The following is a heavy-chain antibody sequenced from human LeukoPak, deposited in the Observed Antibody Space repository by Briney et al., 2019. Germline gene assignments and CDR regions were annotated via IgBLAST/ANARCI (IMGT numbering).Heavy chain of an antibody. V-gene: IGHV3-9*01. Sequence: GGSLRLSCAASGFTFDDYAMHWVRQAPGKGLEWVSGISWNSGSIGYADSVKGRFTISRDNAKNSLYLQMNSLRAEDTALYYCARDSGDYYYYGMDVWGQGTTVTVSS. J-gene: IGHJ6*02. CDR2: ISWNSGSI. CDR1: GFTFDDYA. CDR3: ARDSGDYYYYGMDV.